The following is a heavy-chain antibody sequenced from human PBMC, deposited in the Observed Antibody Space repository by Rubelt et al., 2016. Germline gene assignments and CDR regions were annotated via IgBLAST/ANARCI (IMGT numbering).Heavy chain of an antibody. CDR2: VRFDGTRT. CDR1: GFTFSSYS. J-gene: IGHJ4*02. D-gene: IGHD2-15*01. CDR3: ARDLGYLKDY. Sequence: VQLLESGGGLVQPGGSLRLSCAASGFTFSSYSMNWVRQAPGKGLEWVAVVRFDGTRTYSADSVGGRFTMSTDNSRSTRYLKTSSLRAEETALYNCARDLGYLKDYWGEGTPGTVSS. V-gene: IGHV3-33*08.